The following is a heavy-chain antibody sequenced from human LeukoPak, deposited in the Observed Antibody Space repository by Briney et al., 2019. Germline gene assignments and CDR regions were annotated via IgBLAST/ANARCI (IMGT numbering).Heavy chain of an antibody. CDR3: ARESNWDPIDY. V-gene: IGHV4-61*02. CDR2: IYSSGST. J-gene: IGHJ4*02. CDR1: GGSISSGSYY. Sequence: PSQTPSLTCTVSGGSISSGSYYWNWIRQPAGKGLEWIGRIYSSGSTNYNPSLKSRVTISLDTSKNQVSLKLSSVTAADTAVYYCARESNWDPIDYWSQGTLVTVSS. D-gene: IGHD7-27*01.